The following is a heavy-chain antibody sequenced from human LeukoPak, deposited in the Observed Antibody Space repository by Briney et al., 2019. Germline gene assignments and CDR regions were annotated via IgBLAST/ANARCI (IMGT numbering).Heavy chain of an antibody. Sequence: ASVKVSCKASGYTFTSYAMNWVRQAPGQGLEWMGWINTNTGNPTYAQGFTGRFVFSLDISVSTAYLQISSLKAEDTAVYYCASNDGYSSGWYDPTFDYWGQGTLVTVSS. J-gene: IGHJ4*02. CDR2: INTNTGNP. CDR1: GYTFTSYA. CDR3: ASNDGYSSGWYDPTFDY. V-gene: IGHV7-4-1*02. D-gene: IGHD6-19*01.